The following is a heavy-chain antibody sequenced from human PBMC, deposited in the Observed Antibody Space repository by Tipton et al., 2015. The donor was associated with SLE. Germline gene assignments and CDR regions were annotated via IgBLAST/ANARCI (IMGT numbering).Heavy chain of an antibody. CDR3: ARDPGAFDI. CDR2: IYYSGST. J-gene: IGHJ3*02. Sequence: LRLSCTVSGGSISSHYWSWIRQPPGKGLEWIGYIYYSGSTNYNPSLKSRVTISVDTSKNQFSLKLSSVTAADTAVYYCARDPGAFDIWGKGQWSPSLQ. CDR1: GGSISSHY. V-gene: IGHV4-59*11.